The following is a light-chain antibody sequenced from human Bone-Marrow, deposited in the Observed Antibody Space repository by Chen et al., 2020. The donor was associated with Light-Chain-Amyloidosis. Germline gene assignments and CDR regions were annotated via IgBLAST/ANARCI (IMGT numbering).Light chain of an antibody. J-gene: IGLJ3*02. CDR2: DDS. Sequence: SYVLTQPSSGSVAPGQTATIACGGNNIGSTSVHWYQQTPGQAPLLVVYDDSDRPSGIPERLSGSNSGNTATLTISRVEAGDEADYYGQVWDSSSDRPVFGGGTKLPVL. V-gene: IGLV3-21*02. CDR1: NIGSTS. CDR3: QVWDSSSDRPV.